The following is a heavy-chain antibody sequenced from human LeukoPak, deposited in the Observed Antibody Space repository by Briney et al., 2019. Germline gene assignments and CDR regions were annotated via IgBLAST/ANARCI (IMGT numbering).Heavy chain of an antibody. J-gene: IGHJ4*02. D-gene: IGHD1-26*01. V-gene: IGHV3-30*02. CDR1: GFTFCHYG. Sequence: GGSLRLSCAASGFTFCHYGMHWVRQAPGKGREWVAFIRYDGSNEFCVDSVKGRFSISRDNSKNTMYLQMNSLRPEDTAVYYCAKSPSGDTSGFDSWGQGILVTVSS. CDR2: IRYDGSNE. CDR3: AKSPSGDTSGFDS.